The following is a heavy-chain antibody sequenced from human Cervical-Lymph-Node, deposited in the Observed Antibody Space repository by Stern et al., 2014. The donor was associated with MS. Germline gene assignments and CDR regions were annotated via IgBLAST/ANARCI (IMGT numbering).Heavy chain of an antibody. CDR3: ARGLLGSENAFDI. CDR1: GYTFNSYG. V-gene: IGHV1-18*01. D-gene: IGHD2-15*01. J-gene: IGHJ3*02. Sequence: QVQLVKSGAEVKKPGASEKVYCKASGYTFNSYGISWVRKATGKGLEWIGWISAYNGNTNYAQKLQGRVTMTTDTSTSTAYMELRSLRSDDTAVYYCARGLLGSENAFDIWGQGTMVTVSS. CDR2: ISAYNGNT.